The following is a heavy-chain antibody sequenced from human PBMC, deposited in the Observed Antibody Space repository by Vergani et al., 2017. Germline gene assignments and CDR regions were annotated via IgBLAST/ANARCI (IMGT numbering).Heavy chain of an antibody. CDR1: GFTFIMHA. D-gene: IGHD1-1*01. V-gene: IGHV3-72*01. Sequence: EVQMVESGGGLVKPGGSLRLSCAASGFTFIMHAMSWVRQAPGKGLEWVGRIRNKANDYTTQYAASVKGRFTISRDDSKSYLYLQMNSLQTEDTALYYCVRVKGSNWNDHLYDIWGQGTLVTVSS. CDR2: IRNKANDYTT. CDR3: VRVKGSNWNDHLYDI. J-gene: IGHJ3*02.